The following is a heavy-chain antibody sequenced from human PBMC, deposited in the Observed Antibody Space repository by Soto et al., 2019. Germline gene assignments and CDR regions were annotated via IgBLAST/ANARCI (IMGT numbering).Heavy chain of an antibody. CDR2: ISAYNGNT. CDR1: GYTFTSYG. Sequence: QVQLVQSGAEVKKPGASVKVSCKASGYTFTSYGISWVRQAPGQGLEWMGWISAYNGNTNYAQKLQGRVTMTTDTSTSTAYMELRRPRSDDTAVYYCARAIAARPVGYYFGYWGQGTLVTVSS. CDR3: ARAIAARPVGYYFGY. D-gene: IGHD6-6*01. J-gene: IGHJ4*02. V-gene: IGHV1-18*01.